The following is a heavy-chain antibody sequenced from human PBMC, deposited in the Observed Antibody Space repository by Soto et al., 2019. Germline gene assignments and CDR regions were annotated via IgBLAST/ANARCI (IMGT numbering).Heavy chain of an antibody. Sequence: PGGSLRLSCAASGFTFDDYAMHWVRQAPGKGLEWVSGISWNSGSIGYADSVKGRFTISRDNAKNSLYLQMNSLRAEDTALYYCAKDKSRQWYSGYDYGYWGQGTLVTVSS. J-gene: IGHJ4*02. V-gene: IGHV3-9*01. D-gene: IGHD5-12*01. CDR3: AKDKSRQWYSGYDYGY. CDR1: GFTFDDYA. CDR2: ISWNSGSI.